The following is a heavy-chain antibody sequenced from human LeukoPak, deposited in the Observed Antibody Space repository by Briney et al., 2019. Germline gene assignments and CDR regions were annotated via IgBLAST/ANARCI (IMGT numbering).Heavy chain of an antibody. V-gene: IGHV4-59*08. CDR3: ARHLAVAGDNWFDP. J-gene: IGHJ5*02. D-gene: IGHD6-19*01. CDR1: GGSISSNY. Sequence: SETLSLTCTVSGGSISSNYWSWIRQPPGKGLEWVGYIYYSGITNYNPSLKSRVTISVDTSKNQFSLNLSSVTAADTAVYYCARHLAVAGDNWFDPWGQGTLVTVSS. CDR2: IYYSGIT.